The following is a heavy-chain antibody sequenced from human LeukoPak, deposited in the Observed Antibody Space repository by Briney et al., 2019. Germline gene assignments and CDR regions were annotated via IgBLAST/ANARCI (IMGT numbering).Heavy chain of an antibody. CDR1: VFTFSSYS. J-gene: IGHJ6*03. V-gene: IGHV3-21*01. CDR2: ISSSSSYI. D-gene: IGHD3-16*01. Sequence: GGSLRLSCAASVFTFSSYSMNWVRQAPGKGLESVSSISSSSSYIYYADSVKGRFTISRDNAKNSLYLQMNSLRAEDTAVYYCARESATPGGAYYYYMDVWGKRTTVTVSS. CDR3: ARESATPGGAYYYYMDV.